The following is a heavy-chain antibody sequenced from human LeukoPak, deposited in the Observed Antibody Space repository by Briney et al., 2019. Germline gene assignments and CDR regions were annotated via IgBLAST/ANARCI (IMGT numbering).Heavy chain of an antibody. J-gene: IGHJ4*02. CDR1: GFTFSSYW. Sequence: GGSLRLSCAASGFTFSSYWMSWVRQAPGKGLEWVANINQDGSEKYYVDSMKGRSTISRDNAKNSLYLQMNSLRAEDTAVYYCARGYGSGNYYFDYWGQGTLVSVSS. V-gene: IGHV3-7*04. D-gene: IGHD3-10*01. CDR2: INQDGSEK. CDR3: ARGYGSGNYYFDY.